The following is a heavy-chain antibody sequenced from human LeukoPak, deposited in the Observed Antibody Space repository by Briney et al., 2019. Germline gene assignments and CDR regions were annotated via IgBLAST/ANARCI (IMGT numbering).Heavy chain of an antibody. J-gene: IGHJ3*02. CDR2: INSDASTA. D-gene: IGHD6-13*01. Sequence: PGKSLRLSCAASGFTFSRYWMHWVRQAPGKGVVWVSRINSDASTANYADSVKGRFTISRDNARNTLYLQMNSLRAEDTAVYYCARDQSGIAAALSAFDIWGQGTMVTVSS. V-gene: IGHV3-74*01. CDR3: ARDQSGIAAALSAFDI. CDR1: GFTFSRYW.